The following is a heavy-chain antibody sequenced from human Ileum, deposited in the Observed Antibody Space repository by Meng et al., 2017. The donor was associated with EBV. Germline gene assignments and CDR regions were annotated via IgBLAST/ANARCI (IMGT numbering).Heavy chain of an antibody. D-gene: IGHD6-19*01. CDR1: GGSISSSNW. J-gene: IGHJ4*02. CDR3: ARVGQWLPIDY. CDR2: IYHSGST. Sequence: GELQEAGHGLVKPSGTLSLTCAVSGGSISSSNWGSWVRQPPGKGLEWIGEIYHSGSTNYNPSLKSRVTMSVDKSKNQFSLNLSSVTAADTAVYYCARVGQWLPIDYWGQGTLVTVSS. V-gene: IGHV4-4*02.